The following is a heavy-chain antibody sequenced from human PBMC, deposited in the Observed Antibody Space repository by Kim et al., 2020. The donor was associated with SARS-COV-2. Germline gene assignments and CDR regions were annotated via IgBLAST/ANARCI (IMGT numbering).Heavy chain of an antibody. J-gene: IGHJ6*01. V-gene: IGHV3-9*01. CDR2: ISWNSGTI. CDR3: AKSKITSFQGGLYVMDV. D-gene: IGHD3-10*01. CDR1: GFTFDDYA. Sequence: GGSLRLSCAASGFTFDDYAMHWVRQAPGKGLEWVSGISWNSGTIGYADSVKGRFTISRDNAKNSLYLQMNSLRTEDTALYYCAKSKITSFQGGLYVMDV.